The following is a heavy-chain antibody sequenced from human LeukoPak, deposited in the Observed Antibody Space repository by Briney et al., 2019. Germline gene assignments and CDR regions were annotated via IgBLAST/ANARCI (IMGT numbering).Heavy chain of an antibody. D-gene: IGHD3-22*01. CDR2: ISSSSSYI. J-gene: IGHJ4*02. CDR1: EFTFSSYS. Sequence: GGSLRLTCAASEFTFSSYSMNWVRQAPGKGLEWVSCISSSSSYIYYADSVKGRFTISRDNAKNSLYLQMNSLRAEDTAVYYCAKDSRGYQDYFDYWGQGTLVTVSS. V-gene: IGHV3-21*04. CDR3: AKDSRGYQDYFDY.